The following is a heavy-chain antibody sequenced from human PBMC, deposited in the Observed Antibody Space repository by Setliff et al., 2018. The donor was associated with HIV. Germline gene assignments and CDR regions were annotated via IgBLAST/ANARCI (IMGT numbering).Heavy chain of an antibody. CDR2: INVGKGDT. CDR1: GYTFTTYS. V-gene: IGHV1-3*01. CDR3: ARGALLAVFDFDH. D-gene: IGHD3-10*01. J-gene: IGHJ4*01. Sequence: ASVKVSCKAFGYTFTTYSLHWVRQAPGQSLEWMGWINVGKGDTKYSQEFQGRITITTDTSANTGYMELSNLRSDDTAVYFCARGALLAVFDFDHWGHGTLVTVS.